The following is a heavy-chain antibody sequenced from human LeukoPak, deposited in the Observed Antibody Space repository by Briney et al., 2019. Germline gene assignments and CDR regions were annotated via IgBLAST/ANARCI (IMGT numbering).Heavy chain of an antibody. Sequence: GGSLRLSCAASGFTFSSYAMHWVRQAPGKGLEWVAVISYDGSNKYYADSVKGRFTISRDNSKNTLYLQMNSLRAEDTAVYYCARDGDSTWRYWGQGTMVTVSS. V-gene: IGHV3-30-3*01. J-gene: IGHJ3*01. CDR2: ISYDGSNK. CDR1: GFTFSSYA. D-gene: IGHD3-22*01. CDR3: ARDGDSTWRY.